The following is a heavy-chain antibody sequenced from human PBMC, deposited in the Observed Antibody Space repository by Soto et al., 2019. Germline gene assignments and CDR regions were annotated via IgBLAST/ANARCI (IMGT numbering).Heavy chain of an antibody. D-gene: IGHD5-18*01. Sequence: PSATLSLTCTVSGGSISSGGYYWSWIRQHPGKGLEWIGYIYYSGSTYYNPSLKSRVTISVDTSKNQFSLKLSSVTAADTAVYYCARGRDTAMVTDVGYYYYGMDVWGQGTTVTVSS. CDR2: IYYSGST. CDR1: GGSISSGGYY. J-gene: IGHJ6*02. CDR3: ARGRDTAMVTDVGYYYYGMDV. V-gene: IGHV4-31*03.